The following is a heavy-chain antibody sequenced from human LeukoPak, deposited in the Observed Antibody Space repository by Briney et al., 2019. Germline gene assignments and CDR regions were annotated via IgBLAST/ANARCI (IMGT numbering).Heavy chain of an antibody. CDR2: ISTNNGNT. V-gene: IGHV1-18*01. D-gene: IGHD5-12*01. CDR3: ARYLDRIVPTTADY. CDR1: GYTFTSYS. J-gene: IGHJ4*02. Sequence: ASVKVSCKASGYTFTSYSITWVRQAPGQRLEWMGWISTNNGNTDYAQKLRDRVTMTTDTSTNTAYMELRSLRSDDTAVYYCARYLDRIVPTTADYWGQGTLVTVSS.